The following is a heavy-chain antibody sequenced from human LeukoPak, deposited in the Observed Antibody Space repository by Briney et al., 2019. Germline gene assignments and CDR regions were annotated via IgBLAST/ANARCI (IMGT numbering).Heavy chain of an antibody. J-gene: IGHJ4*02. CDR2: IYPGGSDT. CDR3: ARHGGTSDYDILTGYEIDY. CDR1: GYSFTSYW. V-gene: IGHV5-51*01. D-gene: IGHD3-9*01. Sequence: GESLKISCKGSGYSFTSYWIGWVRQMPGKGLEWMGIIYPGGSDTRYSPSFQGQVTISADKSISTAYLQWSSLKASDTAMYYCARHGGTSDYDILTGYEIDYWGQGTLVTVSS.